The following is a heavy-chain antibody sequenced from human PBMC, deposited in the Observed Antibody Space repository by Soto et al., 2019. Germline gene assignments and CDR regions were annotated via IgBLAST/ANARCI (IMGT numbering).Heavy chain of an antibody. D-gene: IGHD4-17*01. Sequence: SETLSLTCAVSGGSISSGGYSWSWIRQPPGKGLEWIGYIYHSGSTYYNPSLKSRVTISVDRSKNQFSLKLSSVTAADTAVYYCAGEGVSDYGAFDIWGQGTMVTVSS. CDR2: IYHSGST. V-gene: IGHV4-30-2*01. CDR3: AGEGVSDYGAFDI. J-gene: IGHJ3*02. CDR1: GGSISSGGYS.